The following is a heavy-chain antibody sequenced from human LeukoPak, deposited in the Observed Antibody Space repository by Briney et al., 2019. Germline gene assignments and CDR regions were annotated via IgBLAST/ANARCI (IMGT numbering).Heavy chain of an antibody. V-gene: IGHV1-2*02. CDR2: INTHSGAT. CDR3: ARSALSELLWWFDP. Sequence: ASVKVSCKASGNTFAGYYVHWVRQAPGQGLEWMGWINTHSGATNYAQHFQGKVTMTRDTSTSTVYMELSSLRFEDTAVYYCARSALSELLWWFDPWGQGTLVTVSS. D-gene: IGHD1-14*01. J-gene: IGHJ5*02. CDR1: GNTFAGYY.